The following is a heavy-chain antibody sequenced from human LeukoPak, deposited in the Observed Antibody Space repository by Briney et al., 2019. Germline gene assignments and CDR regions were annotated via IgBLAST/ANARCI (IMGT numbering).Heavy chain of an antibody. CDR3: ATVGTTRVYYFDY. CDR1: GYTFTSYG. J-gene: IGHJ4*02. CDR2: IYSGGST. D-gene: IGHD2-8*01. Sequence: ASVKVSCKASGYTFTSYGISWVRQAPGKGLEWVSVIYSGGSTYYADSVKGRFTISRDNSKNTLYLQMNSLGAEDTAIYYCATVGTTRVYYFDYWGQGTLVTVSS. V-gene: IGHV3-23*03.